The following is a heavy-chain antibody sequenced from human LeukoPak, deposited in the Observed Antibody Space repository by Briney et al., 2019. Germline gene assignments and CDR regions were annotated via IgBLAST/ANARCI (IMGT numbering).Heavy chain of an antibody. J-gene: IGHJ4*02. CDR3: AKGGAMVATIDD. CDR2: ISAYNGKT. CDR1: GYTFTSYY. V-gene: IGHV1-18*01. Sequence: ASVKVSCKASGYTFTSYYITWVRQAPGQGLEWVGWISAYNGKTNYAQKFQGRVTMTIDTSTTTVYMDLRSLTSDDTAIYYCAKGGAMVATIDDWGQGTLVTVSS. D-gene: IGHD5-18*01.